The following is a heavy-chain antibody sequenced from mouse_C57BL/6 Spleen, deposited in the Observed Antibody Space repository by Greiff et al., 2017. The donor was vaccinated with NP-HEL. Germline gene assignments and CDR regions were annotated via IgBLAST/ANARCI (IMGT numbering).Heavy chain of an antibody. CDR2: ISNLAYSI. J-gene: IGHJ2*01. Sequence: EVNLVESGGGLVQPGGSLKLSCAASGFTFSDYGMAWVRQAPRKGPEWVAFISNLAYSIYYADTVTGRFTISRENAKNTLYLEMSSLRSEDTAMYYCARKDHYYGILDYWGQGTTLTVSS. V-gene: IGHV5-15*01. CDR1: GFTFSDYG. CDR3: ARKDHYYGILDY. D-gene: IGHD1-1*01.